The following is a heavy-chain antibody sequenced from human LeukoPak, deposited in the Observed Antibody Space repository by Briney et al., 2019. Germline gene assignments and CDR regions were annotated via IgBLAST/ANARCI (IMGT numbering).Heavy chain of an antibody. CDR1: GFTFSDYY. D-gene: IGHD6-6*01. V-gene: IGHV3-11*04. CDR3: ARDLGPHSSSPNSGAFDI. Sequence: GGSLRLSCAASGFTFSDYYMTWIRQAPGKGLEWVSYITSSATTYYSDSVKGRFTISRDNAKTSLYLQMNSLRAEDTAVYYCARDLGPHSSSPNSGAFDIWGQGTMVTVSS. J-gene: IGHJ3*02. CDR2: ITSSATT.